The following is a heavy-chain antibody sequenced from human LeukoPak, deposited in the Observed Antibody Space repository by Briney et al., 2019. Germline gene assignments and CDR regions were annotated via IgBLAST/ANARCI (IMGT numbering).Heavy chain of an antibody. J-gene: IGHJ4*02. CDR2: IIPIFGTA. CDR1: GYTLTELS. V-gene: IGHV1-69*13. D-gene: IGHD1-26*01. Sequence: SVKVSCKVSGYTLTELSMHWVRQAPGQGLEWMGGIIPIFGTANYAQKFQGRVTITADESTSTAYMELSSLRSEDTAVYYCARGSGSYYETFDYWGQGTLVTVSS. CDR3: ARGSGSYYETFDY.